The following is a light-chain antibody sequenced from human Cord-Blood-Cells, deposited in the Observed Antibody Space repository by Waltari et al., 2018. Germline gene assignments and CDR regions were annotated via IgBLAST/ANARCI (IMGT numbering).Light chain of an antibody. CDR2: DLS. CDR3: SSYTSSSTWV. J-gene: IGLJ2*01. V-gene: IGLV2-14*01. Sequence: QSALTQPASVSGSPGQSITISCTGNSSDVGGYNYVSWYQQHPGKAPKLMIYDLSKRRSGVSTRLSASTSGNTAALTISGLQAEDEADDYCSSYTSSSTWVFGGGTKLTVL. CDR1: SSDVGGYNY.